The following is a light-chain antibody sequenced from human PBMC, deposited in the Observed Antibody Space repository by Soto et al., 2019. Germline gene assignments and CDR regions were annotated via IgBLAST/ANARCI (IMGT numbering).Light chain of an antibody. J-gene: IGKJ4*01. V-gene: IGKV1-39*01. CDR3: QQSYSTPLT. Sequence: DIQMTQSPSSLSASVGDRVTITCRASQSISSYLNWYQQKPGKAPKILIYAASSLQSGVPSRFSGSGSGSDFTLTISSLQPEDFATYSCQQSYSTPLTFGGGTKVEIK. CDR2: AAS. CDR1: QSISSY.